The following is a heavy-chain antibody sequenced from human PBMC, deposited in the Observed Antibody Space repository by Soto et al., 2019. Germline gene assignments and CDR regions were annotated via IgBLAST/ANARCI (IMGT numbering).Heavy chain of an antibody. J-gene: IGHJ4*02. CDR3: ARRDLGYYDSSGYYDY. CDR1: GGSISSNNW. Sequence: SETLSLTCAVSGGSISSNNWWSWVRQPPGKGLEWIGEIYHSGSTNYSPSLKSRVTISVDKSKNQFSLKLSSVTAADTAVYYCARRDLGYYDSSGYYDYWGQGTLVTVSS. D-gene: IGHD3-22*01. V-gene: IGHV4-4*02. CDR2: IYHSGST.